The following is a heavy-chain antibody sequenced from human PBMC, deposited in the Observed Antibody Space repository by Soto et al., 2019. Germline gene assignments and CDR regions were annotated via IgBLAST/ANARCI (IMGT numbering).Heavy chain of an antibody. V-gene: IGHV1-46*01. CDR2: INPSGGST. D-gene: IGHD6-13*01. Sequence: QVQLVQSGAEVKKPGASVKVSCKASGYTFTSYYMHWVRQAPGQGLEWMGIINPSGGSTSYAQKCQGRLTMTRDTSTSTVYMELRSLRSEDTAVYYCARDQTTYSSSWYTLNYYYGMDVWGQGTTVTVSS. CDR3: ARDQTTYSSSWYTLNYYYGMDV. CDR1: GYTFTSYY. J-gene: IGHJ6*02.